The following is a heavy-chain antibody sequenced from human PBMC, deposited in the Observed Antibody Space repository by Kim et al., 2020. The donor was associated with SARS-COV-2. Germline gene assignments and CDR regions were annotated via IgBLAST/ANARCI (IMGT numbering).Heavy chain of an antibody. V-gene: IGHV3-30-3*01. CDR3: ARYCSGGRCMGGMDV. J-gene: IGHJ6*02. CDR2: TSYDGNNR. CDR1: GFTFSNYA. D-gene: IGHD2-15*01. Sequence: GGSLRLSCAASGFTFSNYALHWVRQAPGKGLEWVAVTSYDGNNRYYADSVKGRFTISRDNSKNTLFLQVNSLRVDDTAVYYCARYCSGGRCMGGMDVWGQGTTVTVSS.